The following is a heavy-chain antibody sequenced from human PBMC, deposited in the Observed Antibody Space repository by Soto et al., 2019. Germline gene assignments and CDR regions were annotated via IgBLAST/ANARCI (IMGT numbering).Heavy chain of an antibody. Sequence: GGSLRLFCAASGFTFTDSWMNWVRQAPGKGLEWVGLIKSRKDGGTTEYIAPVKGRFTISRDDSDKMVYLQMDSLNTEDTAVYYCATDWWYTLKDWGPGTLVTVS. J-gene: IGHJ4*02. CDR3: ATDWWYTLKD. D-gene: IGHD2-15*01. V-gene: IGHV3-15*07. CDR1: GFTFTDSW. CDR2: IKSRKDGGTT.